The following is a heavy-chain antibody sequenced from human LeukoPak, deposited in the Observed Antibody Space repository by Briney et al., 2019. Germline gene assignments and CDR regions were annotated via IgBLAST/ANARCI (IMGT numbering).Heavy chain of an antibody. CDR2: IYHSGST. CDR3: ARGGYSYGLDP. D-gene: IGHD5-18*01. CDR1: GGSISSGGYS. Sequence: SETLSLTCAVSGGSISSGGYSWSWIRQPPGKGLEWIGYIYHSGSTYYNPSLKSRVTISVDRSKNQFSLKLSSVTAAGTAVYYCARGGYSYGLDPWGQGTLVTVSS. J-gene: IGHJ5*02. V-gene: IGHV4-30-2*01.